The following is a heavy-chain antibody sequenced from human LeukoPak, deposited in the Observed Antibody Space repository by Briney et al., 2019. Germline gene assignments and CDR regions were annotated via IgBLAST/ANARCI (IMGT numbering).Heavy chain of an antibody. CDR2: MNPNRGKT. J-gene: IGHJ4*02. D-gene: IGHD6-19*01. CDR3: ASGSSGPDY. V-gene: IGHV1-8*01. Sequence: ASVKVSCKAAGYTFSSSDINWVRQATGQGLEWMGWMNPNRGKTGYAQKFQWRVAMTWQDTINRACMVLSSTASEETAGHYFASGSSGPDYWGQGTVVTVSS. CDR1: GYTFSSSD.